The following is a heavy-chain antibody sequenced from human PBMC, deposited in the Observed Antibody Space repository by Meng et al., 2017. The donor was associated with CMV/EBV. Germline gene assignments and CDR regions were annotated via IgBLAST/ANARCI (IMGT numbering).Heavy chain of an antibody. CDR3: ARAGFLEWAFDY. J-gene: IGHJ4*02. V-gene: IGHV3-7*01. Sequence: GESLKISCAASGFTFSSYWMSWVRQAPGKGLEWVANIKQNGSEKYYVDSVKGRFTISRDNAKNSLYLQMNSLRAEDTAVYYCARAGFLEWAFDYWGQGTLVTVS. D-gene: IGHD3-3*01. CDR1: GFTFSSYW. CDR2: IKQNGSEK.